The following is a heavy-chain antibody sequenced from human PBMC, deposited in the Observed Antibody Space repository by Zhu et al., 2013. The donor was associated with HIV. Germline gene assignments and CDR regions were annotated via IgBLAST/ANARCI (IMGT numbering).Heavy chain of an antibody. CDR2: ISAYNGNT. CDR3: ARRTRYNWNLYDHFGMGFGYGMDV. J-gene: IGHJ6*02. V-gene: IGHV1-18*01. Sequence: QVQLVQSGAEVKKPGASVKVSCKASGYTFTSYGISWVRQAPGQGLEWMGWISAYNGNTNYAQKLQGRVTMTTDTSTSTAYMELRSLRSDDTAVYYCARRTRYNWNLYDHFGMGFGYGMDVWGQGTTVTVSS. D-gene: IGHD1-7*01. CDR1: GYTFTSYG.